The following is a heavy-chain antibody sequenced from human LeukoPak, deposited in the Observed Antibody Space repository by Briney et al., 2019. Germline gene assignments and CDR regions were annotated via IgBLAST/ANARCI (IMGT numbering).Heavy chain of an antibody. Sequence: SETLSLTCAVYGGSFSGYSWSWIRQPPGKGLEWIGYIYHSGSTYYNPSLKSRVTISVDRSKNQFSLKLSSVTAADTAVYYCARLNYGDYDYFDYWGQGTLVTVSS. J-gene: IGHJ4*02. CDR1: GGSFSGYS. CDR2: IYHSGST. CDR3: ARLNYGDYDYFDY. V-gene: IGHV4-30-2*01. D-gene: IGHD4-17*01.